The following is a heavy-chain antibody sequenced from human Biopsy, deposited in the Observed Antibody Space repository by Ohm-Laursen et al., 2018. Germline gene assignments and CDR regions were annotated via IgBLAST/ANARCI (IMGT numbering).Heavy chain of an antibody. Sequence: VKISCKASGGTFSNYAISWVRQAPGEGLEWMGGIIAVSGLVNYAPKFQGRVSITADKSTTTAYMELSNLKSEDTAVYYCALGGVLGSQMVYAKSGMDVWGQGTTVTVSS. CDR1: GGTFSNYA. V-gene: IGHV1-69*10. CDR2: IIAVSGLV. D-gene: IGHD2-8*01. J-gene: IGHJ6*01. CDR3: ALGGVLGSQMVYAKSGMDV.